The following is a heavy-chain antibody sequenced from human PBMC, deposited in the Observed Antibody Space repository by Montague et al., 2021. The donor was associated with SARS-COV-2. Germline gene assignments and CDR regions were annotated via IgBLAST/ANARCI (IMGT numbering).Heavy chain of an antibody. CDR3: ARQPRNYYGSGSYWALGDY. CDR1: GGSISSSTYY. Sequence: SETLSLTCTVSGGSISSSTYYWGWIRQPPGKGLEWIGSMYYSGSTYYNPSLKSRVTISVATSKKQFSLKLSSVTAADTAVYYCARQPRNYYGSGSYWALGDYWGQGTLVTVSS. V-gene: IGHV4-39*01. D-gene: IGHD3-10*01. J-gene: IGHJ4*02. CDR2: MYYSGST.